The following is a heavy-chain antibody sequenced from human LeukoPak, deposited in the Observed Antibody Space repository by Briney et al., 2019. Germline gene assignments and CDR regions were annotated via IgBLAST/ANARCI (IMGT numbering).Heavy chain of an antibody. CDR1: GFTFSSYG. V-gene: IGHV3-30*02. CDR3: AKDPHYYSGSPNWFDP. CDR2: IRYDGSNK. J-gene: IGHJ5*02. Sequence: GGSLRLSCAASGFTFSSYGMHWVRQAPGKGLEWVAFIRYDGSNKYYADSVKGRFTISRDNSKNTLYLQMNSLRAEDTAVYYCAKDPHYYSGSPNWFDPWGQGTLVTVTS. D-gene: IGHD1-26*01.